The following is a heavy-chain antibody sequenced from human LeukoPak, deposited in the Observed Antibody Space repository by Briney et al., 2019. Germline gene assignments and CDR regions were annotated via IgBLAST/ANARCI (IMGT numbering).Heavy chain of an antibody. CDR1: GGSFSSSSYF. V-gene: IGHV3-48*02. CDR2: ISTISSTK. J-gene: IGHJ4*02. Sequence: PSETLSLTCTVSGGSFSSSSYFWGWIRQPPGKGLEWVSYISTISSTKYYADSVKGRFTISRDNAKNSLYLQMNSLRDEDTAVYYCARGKIGYYYGDYDGYWGQGTLVTVSS. CDR3: ARGKIGYYYGDYDGY. D-gene: IGHD4-17*01.